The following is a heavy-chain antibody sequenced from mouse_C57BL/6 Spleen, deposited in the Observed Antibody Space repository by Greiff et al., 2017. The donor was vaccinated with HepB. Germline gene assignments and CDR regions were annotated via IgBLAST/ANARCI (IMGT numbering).Heavy chain of an antibody. D-gene: IGHD3-2*02. CDR1: GYTFTGYW. V-gene: IGHV1-9*01. CDR2: ILPGSGST. J-gene: IGHJ2*01. CDR3: ASGGTTAQATGFDY. Sequence: QVQLQQSGAELMKPGASVKLSCKATGYTFTGYWIEWVKQRPGHGLEWIGEILPGSGSTNYNEKFKGKATFTADTSSNTAYMQLSSLTTDDSSIYYCASGGTTAQATGFDYWGQGTTLTVSS.